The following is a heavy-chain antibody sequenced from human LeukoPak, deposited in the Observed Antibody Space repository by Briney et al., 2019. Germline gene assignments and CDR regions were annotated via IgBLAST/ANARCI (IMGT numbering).Heavy chain of an antibody. CDR3: ARVNYDSSGYNFDY. V-gene: IGHV4-59*01. CDR1: GGSISSYY. D-gene: IGHD3-22*01. CDR2: IYYSGST. J-gene: IGHJ4*02. Sequence: ASETLSLTCTVSGGSISSYYWSWIRQPPGKGLEWIGYIYYSGSTNYNPSLKSRVTISVDTSKNQFSLKLSSVTAADTAVYYCARVNYDSSGYNFDYWGQGTLVTVSS.